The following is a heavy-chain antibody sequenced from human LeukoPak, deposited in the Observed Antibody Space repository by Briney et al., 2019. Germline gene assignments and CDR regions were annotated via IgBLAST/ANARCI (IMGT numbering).Heavy chain of an antibody. CDR2: IYYSGST. CDR3: ARGLLNAFDI. J-gene: IGHJ3*02. Sequence: SETLSLTCTVSGGSISSGDYYWSWIRQPPGKSLERIGYIYYSGSTYYNPSLKSRVTISVDTSKNQFSLKLSSVTAADTAVYYCARGLLNAFDIWGQGTMVTVSS. V-gene: IGHV4-30-4*08. D-gene: IGHD1-26*01. CDR1: GGSISSGDYY.